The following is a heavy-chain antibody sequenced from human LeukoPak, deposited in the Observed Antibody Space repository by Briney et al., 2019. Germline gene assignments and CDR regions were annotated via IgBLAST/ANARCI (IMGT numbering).Heavy chain of an antibody. CDR1: GGPISSDNYY. J-gene: IGHJ2*01. V-gene: IGHV4-61*02. D-gene: IGHD3-10*01. Sequence: SQTLSLTCTVSGGPISSDNYYWSWVRQPAGKGLEWIGRIYTSGSTNYNPSLKSRVTMSLDTSKNQFSLNLSSVTAADTAVYYCAKHPWFGEFWYFDLWGRGTLVTVSS. CDR2: IYTSGST. CDR3: AKHPWFGEFWYFDL.